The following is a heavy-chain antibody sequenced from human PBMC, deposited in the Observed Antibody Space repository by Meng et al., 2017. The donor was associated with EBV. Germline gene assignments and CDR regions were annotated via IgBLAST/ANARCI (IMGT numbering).Heavy chain of an antibody. CDR3: ARESGRGYTPDY. CDR1: GGPFRNSA. Sequence: QVQVVPSGAEATKPWSSVKLSCRTSGGPFRNSAISWVRQAPGQGLEWIGGLIPMFGTANYAQKFQDRVTITADESTTTGYMEMSSLRSEDTAVYYCARESGRGYTPDYWGQGTLVTVAS. J-gene: IGHJ4*02. D-gene: IGHD3-10*01. V-gene: IGHV1-69*01. CDR2: LIPMFGTA.